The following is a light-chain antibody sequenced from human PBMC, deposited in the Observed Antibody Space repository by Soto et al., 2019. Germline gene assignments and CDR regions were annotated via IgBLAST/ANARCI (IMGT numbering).Light chain of an antibody. V-gene: IGKV3-20*01. CDR1: QSVSTNN. Sequence: EIVLTQSPGTLALSPGERATLSCRASQSVSTNNLALYQRKPGQAPRPLIYGASSRATDIPARFSGSGSGTDFTLTITRLEPEDFAVYYCQQYGSSPPTFGQGTKVEIK. CDR3: QQYGSSPPT. J-gene: IGKJ1*01. CDR2: GAS.